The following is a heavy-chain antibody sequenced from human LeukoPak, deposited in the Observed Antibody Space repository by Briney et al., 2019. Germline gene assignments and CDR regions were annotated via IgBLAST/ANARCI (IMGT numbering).Heavy chain of an antibody. Sequence: GGSLRLSCAASGFTFSSHDMHWVRQAPGKGLEWVAIISYDGGKKDYADSVKGRFTISRDNSKNTLYLQMNSLRAEDTAVYYCARQEWELRHNWFDPWGQGTLVTVSS. CDR2: ISYDGGKK. CDR3: ARQEWELRHNWFDP. J-gene: IGHJ5*02. V-gene: IGHV3-30*03. D-gene: IGHD1-26*01. CDR1: GFTFSSHD.